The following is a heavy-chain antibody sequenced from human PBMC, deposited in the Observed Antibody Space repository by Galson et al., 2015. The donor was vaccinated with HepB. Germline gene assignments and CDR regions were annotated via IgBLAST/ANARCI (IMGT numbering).Heavy chain of an antibody. CDR1: GGTFSSYA. V-gene: IGHV1-69*13. CDR3: ARAPGYCTNGVCYPDWFDP. D-gene: IGHD2-8*01. Sequence: SVKVSCKASGGTFSSYAISWVRQAPGQGLEWMGGIIPIFGTANYAQKFQGRVTITADESTSTAYMELSSLRSEDTAVYYCARAPGYCTNGVCYPDWFDPWGQGTLVTVSS. J-gene: IGHJ5*02. CDR2: IIPIFGTA.